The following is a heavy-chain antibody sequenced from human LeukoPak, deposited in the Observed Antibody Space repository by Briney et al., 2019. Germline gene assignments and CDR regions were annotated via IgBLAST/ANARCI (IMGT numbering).Heavy chain of an antibody. CDR1: GYTFTGYH. V-gene: IGHV1-2*02. D-gene: IGHD5-18*01. Sequence: ASVKVSCKTSGYTFTGYHIHWVRQAPGQGLEWMGWINPESCATNYAQKFQGRVTLTTDASISTAYMDLSSLTSDDTALYYCAYRGDTSAYDHWGQGTLVTVSS. CDR2: INPESCAT. CDR3: AYRGDTSAYDH. J-gene: IGHJ4*02.